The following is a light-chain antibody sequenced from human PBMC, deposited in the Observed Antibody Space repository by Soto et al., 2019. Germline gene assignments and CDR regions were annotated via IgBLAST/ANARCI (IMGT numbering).Light chain of an antibody. V-gene: IGKV1-39*01. CDR3: QQTYRSSWT. CDR1: QNITNY. Sequence: DIQMTHSPSSLSASVGDRVTLTCLASQNITNYFNWYQQKPGKAPTLLIYAASSLQSGVPSRFSGSGSGTDFTLTISSLQPEDFATYYCQQTYRSSWTFGPGTKVDIK. J-gene: IGKJ1*01. CDR2: AAS.